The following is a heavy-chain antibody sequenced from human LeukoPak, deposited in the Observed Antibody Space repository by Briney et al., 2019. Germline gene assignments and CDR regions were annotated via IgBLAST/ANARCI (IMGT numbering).Heavy chain of an antibody. CDR3: TQQLVWPFDI. Sequence: ASVKVSCKASGFPFTGYYMHWVRQAPGRGLEWMGWINPNNGGTNYAQKFQGRVTIARDTSISTTYMELSGLRSGDTAVYYCTQQLVWPFDIWGQGTMVTVSS. J-gene: IGHJ3*02. CDR2: INPNNGGT. D-gene: IGHD1-1*01. CDR1: GFPFTGYY. V-gene: IGHV1-2*02.